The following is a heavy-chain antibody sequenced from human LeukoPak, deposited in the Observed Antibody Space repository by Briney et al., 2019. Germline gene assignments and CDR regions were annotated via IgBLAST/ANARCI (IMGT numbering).Heavy chain of an antibody. J-gene: IGHJ4*02. V-gene: IGHV3-53*05. CDR3: AKEIFTGIAAAGAISY. Sequence: PGGSLRLSCAASGFTVSSNYMSWVRQAPGKGLEWVSVIYSGGSTYYADSVKGRFTISRDNSKNTLYLQMNSLRAEDTALYYCAKEIFTGIAAAGAISYWGQGTLVTVSS. CDR2: IYSGGST. CDR1: GFTVSSNY. D-gene: IGHD6-13*01.